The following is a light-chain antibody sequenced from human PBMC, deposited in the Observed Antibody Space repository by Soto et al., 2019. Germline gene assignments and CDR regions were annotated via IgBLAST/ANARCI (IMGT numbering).Light chain of an antibody. V-gene: IGLV2-11*01. CDR2: DVS. CDR1: SSDVGGYNY. J-gene: IGLJ1*01. Sequence: QSALTQPRSVSGSPGQSITISCTGTSSDVGGYNYVSWYRQYPGKAPKLMIYDVSKRPSGVPDRFSGSKSGNTASLTISVLQAEDEADYYCCSYAGSYTHYVFGTGTKLTVL. CDR3: CSYAGSYTHYV.